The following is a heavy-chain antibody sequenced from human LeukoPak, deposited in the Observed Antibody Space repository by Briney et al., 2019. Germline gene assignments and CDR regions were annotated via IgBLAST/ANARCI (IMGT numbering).Heavy chain of an antibody. CDR3: ARSTVTTPLDDH. CDR1: GFTFSSYS. V-gene: IGHV3-21*01. D-gene: IGHD4-17*01. Sequence: GGSLRLSCAASGFTFSSYSMNWVRQAPGKGLEWVSSISSSSSYIYYADSVKGRFTISRDNAKNSLYLQMNSLRAEDTAVYYCARSTVTTPLDDHWGQGTLVTVSS. J-gene: IGHJ4*02. CDR2: ISSSSSYI.